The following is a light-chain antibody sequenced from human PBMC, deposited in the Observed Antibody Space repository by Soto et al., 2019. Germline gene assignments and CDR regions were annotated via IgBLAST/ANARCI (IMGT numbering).Light chain of an antibody. CDR3: CSYAGSPYV. V-gene: IGLV2-11*01. Sequence: QSALTQPRSVSGSPGQSVAISCTGTSSDVGSFNYVSWYLQHPDKAPKLMIYDVTKRPSGVPDRFSGSKSGNTASLTISGLQAEDEADYYCCSYAGSPYVFGTGTKLTVL. CDR1: SSDVGSFNY. CDR2: DVT. J-gene: IGLJ1*01.